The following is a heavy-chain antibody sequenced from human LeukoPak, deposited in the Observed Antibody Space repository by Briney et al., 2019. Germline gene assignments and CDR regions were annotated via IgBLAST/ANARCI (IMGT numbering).Heavy chain of an antibody. Sequence: GGSLRLSCAVSGFTFSSYSMNWVRQAPGKGLEWVSSISRSGTYMFYADSVKGRCTISRDNAKNSLYLQINSLRADDTAVYYCARVDYADYAPNFDYWGQGTLVTVSS. CDR2: ISRSGTYM. CDR1: GFTFSSYS. D-gene: IGHD4-17*01. J-gene: IGHJ4*02. CDR3: ARVDYADYAPNFDY. V-gene: IGHV3-21*01.